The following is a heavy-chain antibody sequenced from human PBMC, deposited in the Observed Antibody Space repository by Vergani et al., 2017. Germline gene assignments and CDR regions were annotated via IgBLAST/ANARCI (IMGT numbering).Heavy chain of an antibody. CDR1: GYTFTSYA. V-gene: IGHV1-3*01. Sequence: QVQLVQSGAEVKKPGASVKVSCKASGYTFTSYAMHWVRQAPGQRLEWMGWINAGNGNTKYSQKFQGRVTITRDTSASTAYMELSSLRSEDTAVYYCAXDYDFWSGYYPHDAFDIWGQGTMVTVSS. CDR2: INAGNGNT. CDR3: AXDYDFWSGYYPHDAFDI. J-gene: IGHJ3*02. D-gene: IGHD3-3*01.